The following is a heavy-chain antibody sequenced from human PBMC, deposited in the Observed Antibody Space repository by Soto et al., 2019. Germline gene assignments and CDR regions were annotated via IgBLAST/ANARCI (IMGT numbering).Heavy chain of an antibody. J-gene: IGHJ4*02. Sequence: GASVKVSCKASGYTFTSYGISWVRQAPGQGLEWMGWISAYNGNTNYAQKLQGRVTMTTDTSTSTAYMKLRSLRSDDTAVYYCARDQGYCSGGSCYSSYFDYWGQGTLVTSPQ. CDR3: ARDQGYCSGGSCYSSYFDY. CDR1: GYTFTSYG. D-gene: IGHD2-15*01. V-gene: IGHV1-18*01. CDR2: ISAYNGNT.